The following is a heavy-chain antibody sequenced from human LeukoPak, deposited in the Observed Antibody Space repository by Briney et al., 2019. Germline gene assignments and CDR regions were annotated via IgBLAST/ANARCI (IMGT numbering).Heavy chain of an antibody. CDR1: GFTFSSYS. Sequence: GGFLRLSCAASGFTFSSYSMNWVRQAPGMGLEWVSSISSSSYIYYADSVKGRFTISRDNAKNSLYLQMNSLRAEDTAVYYCARYSSGWYSGKYFDYWGQGTLVTVSS. J-gene: IGHJ4*02. V-gene: IGHV3-21*01. CDR3: ARYSSGWYSGKYFDY. CDR2: ISSSSYI. D-gene: IGHD6-19*01.